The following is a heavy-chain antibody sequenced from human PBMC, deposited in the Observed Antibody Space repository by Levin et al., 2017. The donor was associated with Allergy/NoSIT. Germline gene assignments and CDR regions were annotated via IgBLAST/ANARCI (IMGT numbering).Heavy chain of an antibody. D-gene: IGHD5-18*01. CDR2: MSHDGSAK. Sequence: GSLRLSCVGTGFSFSGYSMHWVRQAPGKGLEWVSAMSHDGSAKYYADSVKGRFNISRDNSENTVDLQLSSLRPEDTAVYYCARVGYGYSNGQGLDYWGQGTLVTVSS. CDR1: GFSFSGYS. J-gene: IGHJ4*02. V-gene: IGHV3-30*03. CDR3: ARVGYGYSNGQGLDY.